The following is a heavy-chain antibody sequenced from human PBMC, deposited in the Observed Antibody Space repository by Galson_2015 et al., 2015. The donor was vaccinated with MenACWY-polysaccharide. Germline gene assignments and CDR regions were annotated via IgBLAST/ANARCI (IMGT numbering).Heavy chain of an antibody. J-gene: IGHJ2*01. V-gene: IGHV3-13*01. Sequence: SLRLSCAASGSTFSSFDMHWVRHVVGKGLEWVAVIGTGGDTYYSGSVKGRFTISRENAKNSLYLQMNSLRAGDTAVYYRAREFTGDGSSRYYWYFDLWGRGTLVTVSS. D-gene: IGHD6-13*01. CDR1: GSTFSSFD. CDR3: AREFTGDGSSRYYWYFDL. CDR2: IGTGGDT.